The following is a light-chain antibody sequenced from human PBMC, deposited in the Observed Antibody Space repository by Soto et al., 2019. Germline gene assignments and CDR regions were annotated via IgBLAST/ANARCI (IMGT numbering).Light chain of an antibody. CDR2: DAS. CDR3: QQYNSYSYT. CDR1: QSISSW. V-gene: IGKV1-5*01. Sequence: DIKITQSPSTLSASVGDRVTSTFRASQSISSWLAWYQQKPGKAPKLLIYDASSLESGVPSRFSGSGSGTEFTLTISSLQPDDFATYYCQQYNSYSYTFGQGTKVDIK. J-gene: IGKJ2*01.